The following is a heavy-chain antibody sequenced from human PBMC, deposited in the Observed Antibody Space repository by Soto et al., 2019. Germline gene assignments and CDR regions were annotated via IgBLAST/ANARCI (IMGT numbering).Heavy chain of an antibody. CDR3: ARAGLGIFGVVPTTTYGMDV. Sequence: GASVKVSCKASAYTFTGYNMHWVRQAPGQGLERMGWINPNSGCTNYAQKFQGWVTMTRDTSISTAYMELSRLRSDDTAVYYCARAGLGIFGVVPTTTYGMDVWGQGTTVTVSS. D-gene: IGHD3-3*01. CDR2: INPNSGCT. V-gene: IGHV1-2*04. J-gene: IGHJ6*02. CDR1: AYTFTGYN.